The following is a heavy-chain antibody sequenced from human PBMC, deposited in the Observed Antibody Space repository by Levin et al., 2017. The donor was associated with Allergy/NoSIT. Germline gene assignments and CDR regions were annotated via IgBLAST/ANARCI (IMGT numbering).Heavy chain of an antibody. J-gene: IGHJ4*02. CDR2: IYYSGST. D-gene: IGHD3-10*01. V-gene: IGHV4-39*01. CDR3: ARQRQTDPNMVRGGPFDY. Sequence: PSETLSLTCTVSGGSISSSSYYWGWIRQPPGKGLEWIGSIYYSGSTYYNPSLKSRVTISVDTSKNQFSLKLSSVTAADTAVYYCARQRQTDPNMVRGGPFDYWGQGTLVTVSS. CDR1: GGSISSSSYY.